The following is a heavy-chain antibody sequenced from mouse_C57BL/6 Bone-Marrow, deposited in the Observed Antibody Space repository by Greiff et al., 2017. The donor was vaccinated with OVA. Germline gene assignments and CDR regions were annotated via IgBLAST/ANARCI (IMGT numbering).Heavy chain of an antibody. V-gene: IGHV10-1*01. Sequence: HLVESGGGLVQPKGSLKLSCAASGFSFNTYAMNWVRQAPGKGLEWVARIRSKSNNYATYYADSVKDRFTISRDDSESMLYLQMNNLKTEDTAMYYCVRHDVYWYFDVWGTGTTVTVSS. CDR3: VRHDVYWYFDV. CDR2: IRSKSNNYAT. J-gene: IGHJ1*03. D-gene: IGHD2-3*01. CDR1: GFSFNTYA.